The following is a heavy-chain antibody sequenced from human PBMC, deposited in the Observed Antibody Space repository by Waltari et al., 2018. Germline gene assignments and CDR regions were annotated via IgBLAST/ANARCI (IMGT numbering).Heavy chain of an antibody. Sequence: QLQLQESGPGLVKPSETLSLTCTVSGGSISSSSYYWGWIRQPPGKGLEWIGSIYYSGSTYYHPSLKSRVTIAVDTSKNQFSLQLSSVTAADTAVYYCARGYYDFWSGPLDYWGQGTLVTVSS. CDR3: ARGYYDFWSGPLDY. D-gene: IGHD3-3*01. V-gene: IGHV4-39*07. J-gene: IGHJ4*02. CDR1: GGSISSSSYY. CDR2: IYYSGST.